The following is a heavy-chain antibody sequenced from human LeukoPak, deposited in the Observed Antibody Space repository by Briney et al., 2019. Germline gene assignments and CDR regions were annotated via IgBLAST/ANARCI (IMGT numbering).Heavy chain of an antibody. CDR3: ARPLRGAAAGPDFDY. CDR1: GGSISSSSYY. V-gene: IGHV4-39*01. CDR2: IYYSGST. Sequence: SETLSLTCTVSGGSISSSSYYWGWIRQPPGKGLEWIGSIYYSGSTYYNPSLKSRVTISVDTSKNQFSLKLSSVTAADTAVYYCARPLRGAAAGPDFDYWGQGTLVPVSS. D-gene: IGHD6-13*01. J-gene: IGHJ4*02.